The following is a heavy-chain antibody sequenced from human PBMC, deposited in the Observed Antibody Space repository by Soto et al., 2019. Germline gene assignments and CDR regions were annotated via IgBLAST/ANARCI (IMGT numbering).Heavy chain of an antibody. V-gene: IGHV3-74*01. CDR2: VSSDGSST. Sequence: EVQLVESGGGLVQPGESLRLSCAASGFTFSSYWMHWIRQAPGKGLVWVSRVSSDGSSTVYANSVKGRLTISRDNAKNTLDLQMNSLSDEDTAVYYCARGLPNYSSLDSWGQGTLVTVSS. D-gene: IGHD4-4*01. J-gene: IGHJ4*02. CDR3: ARGLPNYSSLDS. CDR1: GFTFSSYW.